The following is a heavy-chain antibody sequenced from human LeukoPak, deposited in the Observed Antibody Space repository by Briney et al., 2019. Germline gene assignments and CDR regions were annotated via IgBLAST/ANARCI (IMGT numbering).Heavy chain of an antibody. J-gene: IGHJ5*02. CDR3: ARQVSTWFDT. CDR2: IYYSGST. Sequence: SETLSLTCTVSGGSISSSSYYWGWIRQPPGKGLEWIGSIYYSGSTYYNPSLKSRVTISVDTSKNQFSLKLSSVTAADTAVYYCARQVSTWFDTWGQGTLVTVSS. CDR1: GGSISSSSYY. V-gene: IGHV4-39*01. D-gene: IGHD5/OR15-5a*01.